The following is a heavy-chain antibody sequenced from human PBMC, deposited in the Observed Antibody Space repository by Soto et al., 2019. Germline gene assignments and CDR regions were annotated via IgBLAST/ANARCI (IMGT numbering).Heavy chain of an antibody. CDR2: IYSGGST. Sequence: EVQLVESGGGLVQPGGSLRLSCAASGFTVSSNYMSWVRQAPGKGLEWVSVIYSGGSTYYADSVKGRFTISRHNSKNTLYLPMNSRSAEEPAVYYWARVTWFGELSAYWSFDLWGRGTLVTGSS. V-gene: IGHV3-53*04. D-gene: IGHD3-10*01. CDR3: ARVTWFGELSAYWSFDL. J-gene: IGHJ2*01. CDR1: GFTVSSNY.